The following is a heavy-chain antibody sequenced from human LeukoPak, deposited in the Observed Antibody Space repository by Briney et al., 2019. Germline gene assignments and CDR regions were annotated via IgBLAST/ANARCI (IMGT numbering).Heavy chain of an antibody. CDR3: ARGRGTGYSSSWSMGYFDC. J-gene: IGHJ4*02. D-gene: IGHD6-13*01. Sequence: PSETLSLTCTVSGGSISSYYWSWIRQPPGKGLEWIGYIYYSGSTNYNPSLKSRVTISVDTSKNQFSLKLSSVTAADTAVYYCARGRGTGYSSSWSMGYFDCWGQGTLVTVSS. V-gene: IGHV4-59*01. CDR2: IYYSGST. CDR1: GGSISSYY.